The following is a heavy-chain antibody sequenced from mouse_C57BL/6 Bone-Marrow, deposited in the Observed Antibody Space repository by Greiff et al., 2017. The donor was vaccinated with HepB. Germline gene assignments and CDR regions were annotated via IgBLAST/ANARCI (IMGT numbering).Heavy chain of an antibody. D-gene: IGHD1-1*01. J-gene: IGHJ4*01. CDR3: ARERLLLRSYAMDY. CDR2: IWSGGST. CDR1: GFSLTSYG. Sequence: VKLVESGPGLVQPSQSLSITCTVSGFSLTSYGVHWVRQSPGKGLEWLGVIWSGGSTDYNAAFISRLSISKDNSKSQVFFKMNSLQADDTAIYYCARERLLLRSYAMDYWGQGTSVTVSS. V-gene: IGHV2-2*01.